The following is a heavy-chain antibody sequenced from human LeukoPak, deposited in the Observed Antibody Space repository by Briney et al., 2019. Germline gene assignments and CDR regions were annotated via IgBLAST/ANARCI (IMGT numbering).Heavy chain of an antibody. CDR2: ISDSGGST. CDR1: GFTFSDYA. V-gene: IGHV3-23*01. Sequence: GGSLRLSCAASGFTFSDYAMSWVRQAPGKGLEWVSAISDSGGSTYYADSVKGRFTISRDNSKNTLYLQMNTLRAEDTAVYYCASRVRGRYFDWLSKMFDYWGQGTLVTVSS. J-gene: IGHJ4*02. CDR3: ASRVRGRYFDWLSKMFDY. D-gene: IGHD3-9*01.